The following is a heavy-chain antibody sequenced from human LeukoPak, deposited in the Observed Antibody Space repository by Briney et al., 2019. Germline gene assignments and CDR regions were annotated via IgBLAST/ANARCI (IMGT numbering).Heavy chain of an antibody. CDR1: GGSISSYY. J-gene: IGHJ4*02. Sequence: SETLSLTCTVSGGSISSYYWSWIRQPPGKGLEWIGYIYYSGSTNYNPSLKSRVTISVDTSKNQFSLKVSSVTAADTAVYYCARVGTTVKVFDYWGQGTLVTVS. CDR2: IYYSGST. D-gene: IGHD4-17*01. V-gene: IGHV4-59*01. CDR3: ARVGTTVKVFDY.